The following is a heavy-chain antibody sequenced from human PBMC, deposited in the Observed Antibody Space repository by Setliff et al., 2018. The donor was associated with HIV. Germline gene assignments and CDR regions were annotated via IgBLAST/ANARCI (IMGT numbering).Heavy chain of an antibody. D-gene: IGHD6-19*01. J-gene: IGHJ4*02. CDR3: ATDHVTMAGTRFDF. CDR1: GGSFSDSY. CDR2: ISHSGDT. Sequence: PSETLSLTCAVYGGSFSDSYYNWIRQPLGKGLEWIGEISHSGDTKYTPSLKGRLTISIDTSKKQFSLRLKSVTAADAAVYYCATDHVTMAGTRFDFWGQGTPVTVSS. V-gene: IGHV4-34*01.